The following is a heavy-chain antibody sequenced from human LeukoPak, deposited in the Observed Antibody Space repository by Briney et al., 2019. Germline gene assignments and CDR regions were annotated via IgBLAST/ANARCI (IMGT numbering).Heavy chain of an antibody. CDR1: GFTFDDYG. J-gene: IGHJ6*03. Sequence: GGSLRLSCAASGFTFDDYGMSWVRQAPGKGLEWVSGINWNGGSTGYADSVKGRFTISRDNAKNSLYLQMNSLRAEDTALYYCARVGMTTVTTSYYYYYYYMDVWGKGTTVTVSS. CDR3: ARVGMTTVTTSYYYYYYYMDV. D-gene: IGHD4-11*01. V-gene: IGHV3-20*04. CDR2: INWNGGST.